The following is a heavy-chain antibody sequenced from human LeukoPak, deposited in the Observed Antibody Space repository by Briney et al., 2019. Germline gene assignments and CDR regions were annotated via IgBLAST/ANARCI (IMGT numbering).Heavy chain of an antibody. Sequence: PSETLSLTCTVSGGSISSSSYYWGWIRQPPGKGLEWIGSIYYSGSTYYNPSLKSRVTISVDASKNQFSLKLSSVTAADTAVYYCARNWGDGDYTYYFDYWGQGTLVTVSS. V-gene: IGHV4-39*07. D-gene: IGHD4-17*01. J-gene: IGHJ4*02. CDR2: IYYSGST. CDR1: GGSISSSSYY. CDR3: ARNWGDGDYTYYFDY.